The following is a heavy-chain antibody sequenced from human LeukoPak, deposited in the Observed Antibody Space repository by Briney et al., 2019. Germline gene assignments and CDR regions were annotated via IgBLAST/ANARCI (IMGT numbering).Heavy chain of an antibody. CDR3: ARASRRYYYGSGSYYISDAFDI. CDR2: INHSGST. D-gene: IGHD3-10*01. J-gene: IGHJ3*02. Sequence: SETLSLTCAVYGGSFSGYYWSWIRQPPGKGLEWIGEINHSGSTNYNPSLKSRVTILVDASKNHFSLKLSSVTAADTAVYYCARASRRYYYGSGSYYISDAFDIWGQGTMVTVSS. V-gene: IGHV4-34*01. CDR1: GGSFSGYY.